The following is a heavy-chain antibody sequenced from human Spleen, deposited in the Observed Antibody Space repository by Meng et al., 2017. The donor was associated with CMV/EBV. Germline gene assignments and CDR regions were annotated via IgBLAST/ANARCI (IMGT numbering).Heavy chain of an antibody. J-gene: IGHJ3*02. CDR3: TRPNEWELGEGAFDI. D-gene: IGHD1-26*01. Sequence: GESLKISCAASGFTFSNAWMSWVRQTPGKGLEWVSSISPNDGSTYYADSVKGRFTISRDNSKNTLYLQMNSLRAEDTALYYCTRPNEWELGEGAFDIWGQGTMVTVSS. V-gene: IGHV3-23*01. CDR1: GFTFSNAW. CDR2: ISPNDGST.